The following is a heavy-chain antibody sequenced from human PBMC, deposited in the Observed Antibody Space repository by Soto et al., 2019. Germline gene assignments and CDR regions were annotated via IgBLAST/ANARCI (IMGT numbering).Heavy chain of an antibody. V-gene: IGHV1-69*13. D-gene: IGHD3-10*01. Sequence: ASVKVSCKASGGTFSSYAISWVRQAPGQGLEWMGGIIPIFGTANYAQKFQGRVTITADESTSTAYMELSSLRSEDTAVYYCARGVAFSGSYYYYYYYGMDVWGQGTTVTVSS. J-gene: IGHJ6*02. CDR1: GGTFSSYA. CDR2: IIPIFGTA. CDR3: ARGVAFSGSYYYYYYYGMDV.